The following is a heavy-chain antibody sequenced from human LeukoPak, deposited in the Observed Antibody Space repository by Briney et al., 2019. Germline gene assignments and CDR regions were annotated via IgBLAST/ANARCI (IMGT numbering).Heavy chain of an antibody. Sequence: SETLSLTCTVSGDSISSNTYYGGWIRQPPGKGLEWIGSMSYTASPSYSPSLESRATISIDTSKNAFSPKLSSVTAADTAVYYCARRSYYKGMDVWGQGTTVTVSS. CDR1: GDSISSNTYY. V-gene: IGHV4-39*02. J-gene: IGHJ6*02. CDR3: ARRSYYKGMDV. CDR2: MSYTASP.